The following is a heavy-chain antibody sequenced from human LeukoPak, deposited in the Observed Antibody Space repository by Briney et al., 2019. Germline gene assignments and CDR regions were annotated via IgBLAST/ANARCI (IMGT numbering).Heavy chain of an antibody. V-gene: IGHV1-2*02. J-gene: IGHJ4*02. Sequence: GASVKVSCKTSGYTFTGSYLHWVRQVPGQGLEWMGWTNPSTGGTKSAQQFEGRVTMTRDTSNTTGYLELRSLRLDDTDTYYCARGGAFCSITTCHEFDHWGQGTLAIVSS. CDR2: TNPSTGGT. D-gene: IGHD2-2*01. CDR1: GYTFTGSY. CDR3: ARGGAFCSITTCHEFDH.